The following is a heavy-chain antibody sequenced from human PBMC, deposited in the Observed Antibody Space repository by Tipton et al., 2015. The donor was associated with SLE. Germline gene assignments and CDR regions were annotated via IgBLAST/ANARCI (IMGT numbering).Heavy chain of an antibody. CDR3: AKDSYEDGYFDL. V-gene: IGHV3-30*18. CDR1: GFTFSSYG. Sequence: RSLRLSCAASGFTFSSYGMHWVRQAPGKGLEWVAVISYDGSNKYYADSVKGRFTISRDNSKDTLDLQMNGLRTEDTGVYYCAKDSYEDGYFDLWGRGTLVTVSS. J-gene: IGHJ2*01. D-gene: IGHD2-8*01. CDR2: ISYDGSNK.